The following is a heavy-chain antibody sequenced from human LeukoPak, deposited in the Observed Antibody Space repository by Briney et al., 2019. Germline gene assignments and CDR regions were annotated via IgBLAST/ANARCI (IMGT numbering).Heavy chain of an antibody. CDR3: ASGMIEFDY. Sequence: ETLSLTCTVSGYSISSGYYWGWIRQPPGKGLEWVANIKEDGGEMYYVDSVKGRFIISRDNAKNSVYLQMNILRVEDTAVYYCASGMIEFDYWGQGTLVTVSS. D-gene: IGHD1-14*01. CDR1: GYSISSGYY. CDR2: IKEDGGEM. V-gene: IGHV3-7*01. J-gene: IGHJ4*02.